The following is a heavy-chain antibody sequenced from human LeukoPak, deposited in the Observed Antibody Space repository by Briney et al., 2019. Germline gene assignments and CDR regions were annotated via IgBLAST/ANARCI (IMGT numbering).Heavy chain of an antibody. Sequence: SETLSLTCTVSGGSISGISYYWGWIRQPPGKGLEWIGSIYYSGSTYYNPSLKSRVTISVDTSKNQFSLKLSSVTAADTAVYYCARVAAEGYCSSTSCYTGHNWFDPWGQGTLVTVSS. CDR3: ARVAAEGYCSSTSCYTGHNWFDP. J-gene: IGHJ5*02. V-gene: IGHV4-39*07. CDR2: IYYSGST. D-gene: IGHD2-2*02. CDR1: GGSISGISYY.